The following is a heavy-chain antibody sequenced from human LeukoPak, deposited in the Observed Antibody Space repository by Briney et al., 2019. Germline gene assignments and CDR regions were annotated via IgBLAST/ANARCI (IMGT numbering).Heavy chain of an antibody. CDR2: ITWNSGSI. Sequence: GRSLRLSCAASGFTFDDYAMHWVRQAPGKGLEWVSGITWNSGSITYADSVKGRFTISRDNAKNSLYMQMNSLRAEDTAVYYCARDLRSGSEDYWGQGTLVTVSS. CDR3: ARDLRSGSEDY. CDR1: GFTFDDYA. J-gene: IGHJ4*02. D-gene: IGHD1-26*01. V-gene: IGHV3-9*01.